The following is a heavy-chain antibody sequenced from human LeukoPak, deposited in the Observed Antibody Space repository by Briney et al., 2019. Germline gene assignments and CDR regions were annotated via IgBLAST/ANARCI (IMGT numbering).Heavy chain of an antibody. J-gene: IGHJ4*02. V-gene: IGHV3-23*01. CDR2: ISGSGGST. CDR1: GFTFSSYG. D-gene: IGHD3-10*01. CDR3: DRWFGELLPDY. Sequence: GGSLRLSCAASGFTFSSYGMSWVRQAPGKGLEWVSAISGSGGSTYYADSMKGRFTISRDNSKNTLYLQMNSLRAEDTAVYYCDRWFGELLPDYWGQGTLVTVSS.